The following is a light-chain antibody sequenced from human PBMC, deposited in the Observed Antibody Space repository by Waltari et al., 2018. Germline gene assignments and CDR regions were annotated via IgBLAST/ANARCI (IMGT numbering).Light chain of an antibody. CDR3: QVWDANTDPGV. CDR2: YDS. V-gene: IGLV3-21*01. J-gene: IGLJ1*01. Sequence: SYVLTQPPSVAAAPGETARVTCGGNNIERKSVHWYQQKPGPAPVLVISYDSDRPSGIPERFSGSTAGDAATLTISRVEAGDEADYYCQVWDANTDPGVFGTGTEVTVL. CDR1: NIERKS.